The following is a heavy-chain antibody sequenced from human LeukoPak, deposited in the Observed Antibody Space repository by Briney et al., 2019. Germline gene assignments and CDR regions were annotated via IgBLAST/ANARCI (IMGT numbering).Heavy chain of an antibody. CDR3: ARVSPNTVTTLQYFDY. CDR2: NKSKTGEGTT. CDR1: GFTFSNAW. J-gene: IGHJ4*02. D-gene: IGHD4-17*01. Sequence: PGGPPRLSCAASGFTFSNAWMLWVRQAPPKELEGVGRNKSKTGEGTTDYAAPVKGRLTISRDESTNTLYLQMNSLRAEDTAVYYCARVSPNTVTTLQYFDYWGQGTLVTVSS. V-gene: IGHV3-15*01.